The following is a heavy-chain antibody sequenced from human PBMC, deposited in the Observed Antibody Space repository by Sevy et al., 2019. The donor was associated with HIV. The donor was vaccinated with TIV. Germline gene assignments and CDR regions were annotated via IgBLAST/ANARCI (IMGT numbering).Heavy chain of an antibody. J-gene: IGHJ6*02. Sequence: GGYPRLSCVASGLTVGSLSINWVRQAPGKGLEWVSLIYSAGTTFYSDSVKGRFTISRDNSNNTLDLQMNSLRAEDTAIYYCARIKGASSSYAMDVWGQGTTVTVSS. CDR1: GLTVGSLS. CDR2: IYSAGTT. V-gene: IGHV3-53*01. CDR3: ARIKGASSSYAMDV. D-gene: IGHD2-2*01.